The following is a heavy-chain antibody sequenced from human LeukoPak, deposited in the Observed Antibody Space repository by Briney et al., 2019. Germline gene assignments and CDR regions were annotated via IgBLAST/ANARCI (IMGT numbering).Heavy chain of an antibody. CDR2: IYTSGST. Sequence: PSQTLSLTCTVSGGSISSGSYYWSWIRQPAGKGLEWIGRIYTSGSTNYNPSLKSRVTISVDTSKNQFSLKLSSVTAADTAVYYCAGETWDTAQWDYWGQGTLVTVSS. J-gene: IGHJ4*02. CDR1: GGSISSGSYY. V-gene: IGHV4-61*02. D-gene: IGHD5-18*01. CDR3: AGETWDTAQWDY.